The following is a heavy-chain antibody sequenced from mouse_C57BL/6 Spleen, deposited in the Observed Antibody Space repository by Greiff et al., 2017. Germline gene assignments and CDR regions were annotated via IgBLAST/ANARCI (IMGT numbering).Heavy chain of an antibody. Sequence: EVKLQESGPELVKPGASVKIPCKASGYTFTDYNMDWVKQSHGKSLEWIGDINPNNGGTIYNQKFKGKATLTVDQSSSTAYMELRSLTSEDTAVYYCARASSPWYFDVWGTGTTVTVSS. J-gene: IGHJ1*03. V-gene: IGHV1-18*01. CDR2: INPNNGGT. CDR3: ARASSPWYFDV. D-gene: IGHD1-1*01. CDR1: GYTFTDYN.